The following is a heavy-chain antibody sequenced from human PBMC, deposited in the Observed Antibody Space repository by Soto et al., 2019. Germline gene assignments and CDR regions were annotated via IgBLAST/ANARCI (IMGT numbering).Heavy chain of an antibody. V-gene: IGHV4-39*01. CDR1: SGSISSSTNY. Sequence: PSETLSLTCTVSSGSISSSTNYWGWVRQSLGKGLEWIANVHSSGRTYYNPSLESRVTISVDTSKNQFSLNLRSMTAADTAVYYGASIYCSGGSCYCVASWGQGTLVPVSS. D-gene: IGHD2-15*01. J-gene: IGHJ5*02. CDR2: VHSSGRT. CDR3: ASIYCSGGSCYCVAS.